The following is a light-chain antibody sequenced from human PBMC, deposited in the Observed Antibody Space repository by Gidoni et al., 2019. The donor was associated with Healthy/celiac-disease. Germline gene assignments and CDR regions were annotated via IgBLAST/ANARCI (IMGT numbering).Light chain of an antibody. CDR2: LGS. J-gene: IGKJ2*01. Sequence: VMTQPQLSLPVTPGEPASISCRSSQSLLHSNGYNYLDWYLQKPGQSPQLLIYLGSNRASGVPDRVSGSGSGTDFTLKISRVEAEDVGVYYWMQALKTPDTFGQGTKLEIK. CDR1: QSLLHSNGYNY. CDR3: MQALKTPDT. V-gene: IGKV2-28*01.